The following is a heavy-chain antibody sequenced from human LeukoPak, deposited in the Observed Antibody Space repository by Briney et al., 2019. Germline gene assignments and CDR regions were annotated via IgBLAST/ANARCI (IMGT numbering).Heavy chain of an antibody. D-gene: IGHD6-13*01. CDR3: ARDSIAAV. J-gene: IGHJ4*02. CDR1: GGSISSSSYY. V-gene: IGHV4-39*07. Sequence: SETLSLTCTVSGGSISSSSYYWGWIRQPPGKGLEWIGSIYYSGSTYYNPSLKSRVTISVDTSKNQFSLKLSSVTAADTAVYYCARDSIAAVWGQGTLVTVSS. CDR2: IYYSGST.